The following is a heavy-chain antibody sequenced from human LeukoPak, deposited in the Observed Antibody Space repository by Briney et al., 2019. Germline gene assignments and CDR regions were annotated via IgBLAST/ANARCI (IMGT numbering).Heavy chain of an antibody. J-gene: IGHJ6*02. CDR3: ARSGNYSPYYYYYGMDV. Sequence: ASVKVSCKASGYTFTSYGISWVRQAPGQGLEWMGWISAYNGNTNYAQKLQGRVTMTTDTSTSTAYMELRSLRSDDTAVYYCARSGNYSPYYYYYGMDVWDQGTTVTVSS. CDR2: ISAYNGNT. D-gene: IGHD4-11*01. V-gene: IGHV1-18*01. CDR1: GYTFTSYG.